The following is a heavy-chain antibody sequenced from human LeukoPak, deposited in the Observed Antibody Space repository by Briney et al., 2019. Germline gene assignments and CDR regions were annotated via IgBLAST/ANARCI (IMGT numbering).Heavy chain of an antibody. D-gene: IGHD6-25*01. CDR2: ISGPATST. Sequence: GGSLRLSCVASGFTFSDYALSWVRQAPGKGLEWVSTISGPATSTYYADSVRGRFTISRDNSKNTLNLQMSSLRAEDTAVYYCAKPGGPGIAARGAFDTWGQGTMVTVSS. V-gene: IGHV3-23*01. J-gene: IGHJ3*02. CDR3: AKPGGPGIAARGAFDT. CDR1: GFTFSDYA.